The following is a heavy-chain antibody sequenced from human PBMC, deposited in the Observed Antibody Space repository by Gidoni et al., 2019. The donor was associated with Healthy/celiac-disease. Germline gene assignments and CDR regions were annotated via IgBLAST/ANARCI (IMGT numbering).Heavy chain of an antibody. V-gene: IGHV3-30-3*01. D-gene: IGHD6-13*01. Sequence: QVQLVESGGGVVQPGRSLRLSCAASGFHFSSYAMHWVRQAPGKGLEWVAVISYDGSNKYYADSVKGRFTISRDNSKNTLYLQMNSLRAEDTAVYYCARDRPQLGQYGMDVWGQGTTVTVSS. J-gene: IGHJ6*02. CDR1: GFHFSSYA. CDR3: ARDRPQLGQYGMDV. CDR2: ISYDGSNK.